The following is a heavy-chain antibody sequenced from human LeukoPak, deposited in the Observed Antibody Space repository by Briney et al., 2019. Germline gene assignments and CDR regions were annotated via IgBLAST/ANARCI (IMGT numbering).Heavy chain of an antibody. CDR1: GFTLSSYG. CDR2: IRYDGSNK. V-gene: IGHV3-30*02. J-gene: IGHJ4*02. CDR3: AKAPPHSSGWYVFDY. Sequence: PGGSLTLSCAASGFTLSSYGIHWVRQAPGKGLEWVAFIRYDGSNKYYADSVKGRFTISRDNSKNTLYRQMNSLRAEDTAVYYCAKAPPHSSGWYVFDYWGQGTLVTVSS. D-gene: IGHD6-19*01.